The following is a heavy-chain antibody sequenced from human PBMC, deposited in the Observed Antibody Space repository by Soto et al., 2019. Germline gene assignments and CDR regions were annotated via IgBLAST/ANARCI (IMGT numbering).Heavy chain of an antibody. D-gene: IGHD5-18*01. J-gene: IGHJ4*02. V-gene: IGHV4-34*01. Sequence: PSETLSLTCAVYGGSFSGYYWSWIRQPPGKGLEWIGEINHSGSTNYNPSLKSRVTISVDTSKNQFSLKLSSVTAADTAVYYCARCGYSYGSYYFDYWGQGTLVTVS. CDR2: INHSGST. CDR1: GGSFSGYY. CDR3: ARCGYSYGSYYFDY.